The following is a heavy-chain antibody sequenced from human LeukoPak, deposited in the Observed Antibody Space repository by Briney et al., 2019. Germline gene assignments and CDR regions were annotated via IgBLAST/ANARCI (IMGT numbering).Heavy chain of an antibody. CDR3: ARAGAGIAAAGTLAFDI. CDR1: GGSISSYY. D-gene: IGHD6-13*01. V-gene: IGHV4-4*07. J-gene: IGHJ3*02. CDR2: IYTSGST. Sequence: SETLSLTCTGSGGSISSYYWSWLRQPAGKGLEWIGRIYTSGSTNYNPSLKSRVTMSVDTSKNQFSLKLSSVTAADTAVYYCARAGAGIAAAGTLAFDIWGQGTMVTVSS.